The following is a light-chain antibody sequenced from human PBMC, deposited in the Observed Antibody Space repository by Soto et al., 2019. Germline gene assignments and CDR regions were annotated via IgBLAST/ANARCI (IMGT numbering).Light chain of an antibody. CDR3: SSYTSSSAYV. Sequence: QSVLTQPASVSGSPGQSITISCTGTSSDVGGYNYVSWYQQQSGKAPKLMIHEVSNRPSGVSNRFSGSKSGNTASLTISGLQAEDEADYYCSSYTSSSAYVFGTGTKATVL. CDR2: EVS. J-gene: IGLJ1*01. V-gene: IGLV2-14*01. CDR1: SSDVGGYNY.